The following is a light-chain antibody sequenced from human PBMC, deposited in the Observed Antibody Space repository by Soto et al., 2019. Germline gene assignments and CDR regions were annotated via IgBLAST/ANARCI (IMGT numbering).Light chain of an antibody. J-gene: IGKJ4*01. CDR2: GAT. CDR1: QSVRGTY. CDR3: YQYGTSPTT. V-gene: IGKV3-20*01. Sequence: EIALTQSPGTLSLSPGERVTLSCSASQSVRGTYLASHQHKPGQAPRLLIYGATSRATGIPDRFSGRESGAESTLTISSREPEDLAEYFCYQYGTSPTTLGGGTKVVIK.